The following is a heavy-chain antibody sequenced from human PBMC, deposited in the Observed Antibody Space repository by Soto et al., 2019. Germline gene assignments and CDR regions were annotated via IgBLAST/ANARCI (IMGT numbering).Heavy chain of an antibody. CDR3: ARDSHYYGSGGFDY. CDR2: IYYSGST. Sequence: PSETLSLTCTVSGGSISSGGYYWSWIRQPPGRGLEWIGYIYYSGSTYYNPSLKSRVTISVDTSKNQFSLKLSSVTAADTAVYYCARDSHYYGSGGFDYWGQGTLVTVSS. D-gene: IGHD3-10*01. CDR1: GGSISSGGYY. V-gene: IGHV4-30-4*01. J-gene: IGHJ4*02.